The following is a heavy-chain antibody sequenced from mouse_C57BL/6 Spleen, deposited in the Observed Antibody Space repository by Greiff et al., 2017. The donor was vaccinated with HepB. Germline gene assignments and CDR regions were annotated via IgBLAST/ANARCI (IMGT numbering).Heavy chain of an antibody. CDR1: GFTFSNYW. D-gene: IGHD1-1*01. J-gene: IGHJ1*03. Sequence: EVKLVESGGGLVQPGGSMKLSCVASGFTFSNYWMNWVRQSPEKGLEWVAQIRLKSDNYATHYAESVKGRFTISRDDSKSSVYLQMNNLRAEDTGIYYCTPHYYGSSYGYFDVWGTGTTVTVSS. V-gene: IGHV6-3*01. CDR3: TPHYYGSSYGYFDV. CDR2: IRLKSDNYAT.